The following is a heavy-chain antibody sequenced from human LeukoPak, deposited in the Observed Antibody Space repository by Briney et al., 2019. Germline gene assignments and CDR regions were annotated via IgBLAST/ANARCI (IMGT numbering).Heavy chain of an antibody. V-gene: IGHV3-23*01. D-gene: IGHD4-17*01. Sequence: GGSLRLSCAASGFTFSSSAMSWVRQAPGKGLEWVAAISGSGGSRYYADSVKGWFTISRDNSKNTLYLQMNSLRAEDTAVYYCAKDTYGDYGADYWGQGTLVTVSS. J-gene: IGHJ4*02. CDR1: GFTFSSSA. CDR2: ISGSGGSR. CDR3: AKDTYGDYGADY.